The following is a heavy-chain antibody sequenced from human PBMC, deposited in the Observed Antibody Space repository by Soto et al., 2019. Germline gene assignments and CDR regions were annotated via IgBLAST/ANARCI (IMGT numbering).Heavy chain of an antibody. CDR3: AREVGSTWYVGLDP. Sequence: QVQLVQSGAEVKKPGSSMKVSCKASGGTFSSYAISWVRQAPGQGLEWMGRIIPIFGTTSYAQKFQGRVTITADEATSTAYMELSSLRSDDTAVYYCAREVGSTWYVGLDPWGQGTLVTVSS. CDR1: GGTFSSYA. V-gene: IGHV1-69*15. J-gene: IGHJ5*02. CDR2: IIPIFGTT. D-gene: IGHD6-13*01.